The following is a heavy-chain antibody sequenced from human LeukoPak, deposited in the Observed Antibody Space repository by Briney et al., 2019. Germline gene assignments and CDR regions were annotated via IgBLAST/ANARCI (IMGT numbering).Heavy chain of an antibody. V-gene: IGHV4-61*02. CDR1: GGSISSGSYY. Sequence: PSETLSLTCTVSGGSISSGSYYWSWIRQPAGKGLEWIGRIYTSGSTNYNPSLKSRVTISIDTSKNQFSLKLSSVTAADTAVYYCARRSSSWYGGWFDPWGQGTLVTVSS. D-gene: IGHD6-13*01. CDR3: ARRSSSWYGGWFDP. CDR2: IYTSGST. J-gene: IGHJ5*02.